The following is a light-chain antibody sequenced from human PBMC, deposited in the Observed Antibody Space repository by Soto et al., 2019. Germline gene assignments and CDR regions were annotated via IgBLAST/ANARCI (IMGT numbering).Light chain of an antibody. J-gene: IGKJ1*01. CDR3: QHYNSYSEA. CDR2: KAS. CDR1: QTISSW. Sequence: DIQMTQASSTPSGTVGARVTITFRASQTISSWLAWYQQKPGKAPKLLIYKASTLKSGVPSRFSGSGSGTEFTLTISSLQPDDFATYYCQHYNSYSEAFGQGTKVDIK. V-gene: IGKV1-5*03.